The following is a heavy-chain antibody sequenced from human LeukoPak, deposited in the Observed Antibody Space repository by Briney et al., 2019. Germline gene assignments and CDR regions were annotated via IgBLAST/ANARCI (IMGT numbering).Heavy chain of an antibody. CDR1: GFTFSSYS. J-gene: IGHJ4*02. CDR3: ARDLVDYYDSSGYHISDY. V-gene: IGHV3-21*01. D-gene: IGHD3-22*01. Sequence: GGSLRLSCAASGFTFSSYSMNWVRQAPGKGLEWVSSISSSSSYIYYADSVKGRFTISRDNAKNSPYLQMNSLRAEDTAVYYCARDLVDYYDSSGYHISDYWGQGTLVTVSS. CDR2: ISSSSSYI.